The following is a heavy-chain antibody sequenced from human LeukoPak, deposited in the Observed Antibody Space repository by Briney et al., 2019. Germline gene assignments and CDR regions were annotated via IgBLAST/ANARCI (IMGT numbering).Heavy chain of an antibody. D-gene: IGHD4-17*01. Sequence: GGSLRLSCVASGLTFNNYAMNWVRQSPGKGLEWVSGLSGSGGSTYYADSVRGRFTISRDNSKNTLYLQMNSLRAEDTAVYYCAKDTDYGDYGRIYFFDYWGQGTLVTVSS. V-gene: IGHV3-23*01. CDR3: AKDTDYGDYGRIYFFDY. CDR1: GLTFNNYA. J-gene: IGHJ4*02. CDR2: LSGSGGST.